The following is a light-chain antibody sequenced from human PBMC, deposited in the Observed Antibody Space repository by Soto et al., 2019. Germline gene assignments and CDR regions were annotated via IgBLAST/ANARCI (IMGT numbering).Light chain of an antibody. J-gene: IGKJ1*01. CDR1: QNVRTF. CDR2: AAS. CDR3: QQYGSSGT. Sequence: EVVLTQSPATLSLSPGERATLSCRASQNVRTFLDWYQQKPGQAPRLLIYAASNRATGIPDRFSGSGSGTDFPLTISSLEPEDFAVYYCQQYGSSGTFGQGTKVEIK. V-gene: IGKV3-11*01.